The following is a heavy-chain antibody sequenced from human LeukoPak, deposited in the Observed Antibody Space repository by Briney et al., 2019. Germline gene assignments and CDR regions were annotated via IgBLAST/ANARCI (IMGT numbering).Heavy chain of an antibody. CDR3: ARAESSGYYYSDLGY. CDR1: GGTFSSYA. Sequence: SVKVSCKASGGTFSSYAISWVRQAPGQGLEWMGGIIPIFGTANYAQKFQGRVTITADKSTSTAYMELSSLRSEDTAVYYCARAESSGYYYSDLGYWGQGTLVTVSS. J-gene: IGHJ4*02. CDR2: IIPIFGTA. V-gene: IGHV1-69*06. D-gene: IGHD3-22*01.